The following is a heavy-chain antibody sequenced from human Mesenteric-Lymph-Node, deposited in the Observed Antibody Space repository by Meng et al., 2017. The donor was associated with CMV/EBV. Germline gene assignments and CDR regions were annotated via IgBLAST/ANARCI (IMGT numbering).Heavy chain of an antibody. D-gene: IGHD2-2*01. J-gene: IGHJ6*02. V-gene: IGHV3-9*01. Sequence: GGSLRLSCAAYGFIFDNHDMNWVRQAPGKGLEWVSGISWNSGSISYADSGKGRFAISRDNAKNSLYLQMNSLRAEDTAVYYCARDRPTLGYCTSTTCPPDYYYGLDVWGQGTTVTVSS. CDR3: ARDRPTLGYCTSTTCPPDYYYGLDV. CDR2: ISWNSGSI. CDR1: GFIFDNHD.